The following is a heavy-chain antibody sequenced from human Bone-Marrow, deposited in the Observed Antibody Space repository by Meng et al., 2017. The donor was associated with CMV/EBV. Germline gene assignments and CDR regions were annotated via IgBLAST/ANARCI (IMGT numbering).Heavy chain of an antibody. CDR2: IKSKTDGGTT. J-gene: IGHJ6*02. Sequence: GESLKISCAASGFTFSNAWMSWVRQAPGKGLEWVGRIKSKTDGGTTDYAAPVKGRFTISADKSISTAYLQWSSLKASDTAMYYCARRGEQLVRYYGMDVWGQGTTVTVSS. V-gene: IGHV3-15*01. CDR3: ARRGEQLVRYYGMDV. D-gene: IGHD6-13*01. CDR1: GFTFSNAW.